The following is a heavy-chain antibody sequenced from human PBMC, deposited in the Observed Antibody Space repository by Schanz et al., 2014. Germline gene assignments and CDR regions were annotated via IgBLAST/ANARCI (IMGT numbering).Heavy chain of an antibody. D-gene: IGHD2-8*02. Sequence: EVQLEVSGGGLVQPGGSLRLSCEASGFNVGNNYMSWVRQPPGKGLECISIIYSRGGTFHADSVKGRFTISRDNAKNSLYLQLNSLTAEDTAVYHCARDSRYCTGVDCKGDAFDLWGQGTLVTVSS. CDR3: ARDSRYCTGVDCKGDAFDL. V-gene: IGHV3-66*01. CDR1: GFNVGNNY. J-gene: IGHJ3*01. CDR2: IYSRGGT.